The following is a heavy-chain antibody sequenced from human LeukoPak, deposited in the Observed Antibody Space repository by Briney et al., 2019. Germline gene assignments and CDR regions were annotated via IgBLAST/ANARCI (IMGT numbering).Heavy chain of an antibody. CDR3: ARGKQQLVFGVGYYYSYMDV. CDR1: GGTFSSYD. D-gene: IGHD6-13*01. Sequence: SVKVSCKASGGTFSSYDISWVRQAPGQGLEWMGGIMPMFGKTNYAQKFQGRVTITADESTSTAYMELSSLRSEDTAVYYCARGKQQLVFGVGYYYSYMDVWGKGTTVTISS. CDR2: IMPMFGKT. J-gene: IGHJ6*03. V-gene: IGHV1-69*13.